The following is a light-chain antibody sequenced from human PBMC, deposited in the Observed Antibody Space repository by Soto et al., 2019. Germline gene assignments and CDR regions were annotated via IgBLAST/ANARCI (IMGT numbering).Light chain of an antibody. V-gene: IGLV2-14*01. CDR1: SSDVGGYNY. Sequence: QSVLTKPAYVSGAPGQSITISCTGTSSDVGGYNYVSWYQQHPGKAPKLMIYDVSNRPSGVSNRFSGSKSGNTASLTISGLQAEDEADYYCSSYTSSSTPYVFGTGTKVTVL. CDR2: DVS. J-gene: IGLJ1*01. CDR3: SSYTSSSTPYV.